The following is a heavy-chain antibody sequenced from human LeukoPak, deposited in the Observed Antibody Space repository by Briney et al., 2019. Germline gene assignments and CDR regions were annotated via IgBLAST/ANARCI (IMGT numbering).Heavy chain of an antibody. CDR2: IIPILGIA. D-gene: IGHD3-22*01. J-gene: IGHJ4*02. CDR3: ASASYYYDSSGYSYY. V-gene: IGHV1-69*02. CDR1: GGTFSSYT. Sequence: SVKVSCKASGGTFSSYTISWVRQAPGHGLEWMGRIIPILGIANYAQKFQGRVTITADKSTSTAYMELSSLRSEDTAVYYCASASYYYDSSGYSYYWGQGTLVTVSS.